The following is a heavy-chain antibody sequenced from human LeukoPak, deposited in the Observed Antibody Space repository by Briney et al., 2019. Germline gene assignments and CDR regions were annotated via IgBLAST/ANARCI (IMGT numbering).Heavy chain of an antibody. CDR2: MNPNSGNT. CDR3: ARYVGLKLEEIPFDP. J-gene: IGHJ5*02. V-gene: IGHV1-8*01. Sequence: ASVKVSCKASGYTFTSYDINWVRQATGQGLEWMGWMNPNSGNTGYAQKFQGRVTMTRNTSISTAYMELSSLRSEDTAVYYRARYVGLKLEEIPFDPWGQGTLVTVSS. D-gene: IGHD1-1*01. CDR1: GYTFTSYD.